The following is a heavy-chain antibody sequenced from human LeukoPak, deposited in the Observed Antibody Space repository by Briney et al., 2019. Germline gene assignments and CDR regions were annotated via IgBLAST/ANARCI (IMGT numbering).Heavy chain of an antibody. Sequence: SETLSLTCAVYGGSFSGYYWSWIRQPPGKGLEWIGEINHSGSTNYNPSLKSRVTISVDTSKNQFSLKLSSVTAADTAVYYCARGPLNCTNGVCYRTNFDYWGQGTLVTVSS. V-gene: IGHV4-34*01. D-gene: IGHD2-8*01. J-gene: IGHJ4*02. CDR3: ARGPLNCTNGVCYRTNFDY. CDR2: INHSGST. CDR1: GGSFSGYY.